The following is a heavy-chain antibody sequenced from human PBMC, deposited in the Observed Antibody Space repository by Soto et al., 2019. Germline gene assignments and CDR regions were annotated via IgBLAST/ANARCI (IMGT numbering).Heavy chain of an antibody. V-gene: IGHV3-30*18. CDR1: GFTFSSYG. J-gene: IGHJ6*01. Sequence: QVQLVESGGGVVQPGRSLRLSCAASGFTFSSYGMHWVRQAPGKGLEWVAVISYDGSNKYYADSVKGRFTISRDNSKNTLYLQMNSLRAEDTAVYYCAKDQYGDYSSKLEYYYYGMDVW. CDR2: ISYDGSNK. D-gene: IGHD4-17*01. CDR3: AKDQYGDYSSKLEYYYYGMDV.